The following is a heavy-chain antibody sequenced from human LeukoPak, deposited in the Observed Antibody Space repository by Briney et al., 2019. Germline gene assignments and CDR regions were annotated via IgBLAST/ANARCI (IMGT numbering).Heavy chain of an antibody. CDR2: MNPNSGNT. CDR1: GYTFTSYD. V-gene: IGHV1-8*03. J-gene: IGHJ5*02. CDR3: AGDGSPPVENNWFDP. Sequence: ASVKVSCKASGYTFTSYDINWVRQATGQGLEWMGWMNPNSGNTGYAQKFQGRVTITRNTSISTAYMELSSLRSEDTAVYYCAGDGSPPVENNWFDPWGQGTLVTVSS. D-gene: IGHD4-23*01.